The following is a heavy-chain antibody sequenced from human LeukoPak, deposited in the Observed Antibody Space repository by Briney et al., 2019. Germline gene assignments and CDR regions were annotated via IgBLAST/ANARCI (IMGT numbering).Heavy chain of an antibody. J-gene: IGHJ4*02. Sequence: GGSLRLSCAASGFTVSSNYMSWVRQPPGKGLVWVSRINSGGSSTAHADSVKGRFTISRDNAKNTLYLQMNSLRAEDTAVYYCASGPSPYGSDYWGQGTLVTVSS. D-gene: IGHD3-10*01. CDR3: ASGPSPYGSDY. CDR1: GFTVSSNY. CDR2: INSGGSST. V-gene: IGHV3-74*01.